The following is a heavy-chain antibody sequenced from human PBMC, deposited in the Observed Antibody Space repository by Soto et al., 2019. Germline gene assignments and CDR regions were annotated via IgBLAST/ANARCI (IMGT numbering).Heavy chain of an antibody. Sequence: GGSLRLSCAASGFTFSSYAMHWVRQAPGKGLEWVAVISYDGSNKYYADSVKGRFTISRDNSKNTLYLQMNSLRAEDTAVYYCARERDYDFWSGYYAYWGQGTLVTVSS. CDR2: ISYDGSNK. D-gene: IGHD3-3*01. J-gene: IGHJ4*02. CDR1: GFTFSSYA. V-gene: IGHV3-30-3*01. CDR3: ARERDYDFWSGYYAY.